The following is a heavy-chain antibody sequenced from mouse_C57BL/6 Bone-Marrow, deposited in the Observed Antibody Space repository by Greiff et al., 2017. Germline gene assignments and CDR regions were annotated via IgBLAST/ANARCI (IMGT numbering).Heavy chain of an antibody. D-gene: IGHD1-1*01. CDR2: IDPENGDT. Sequence: VQVKQSGAELVRPGASVKLSCTASGFNIKDDYMHWVKQRPEQGLEWIGWIDPENGDTEYASKFQGKAPITADTSSNTAYLQLSSLTSEDTAFYYCTTVVHYWGQGTTLTVSS. J-gene: IGHJ2*01. CDR1: GFNIKDDY. CDR3: TTVVHY. V-gene: IGHV14-4*01.